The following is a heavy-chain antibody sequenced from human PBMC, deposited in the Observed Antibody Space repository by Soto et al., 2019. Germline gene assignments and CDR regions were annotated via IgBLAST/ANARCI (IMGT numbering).Heavy chain of an antibody. CDR2: MNPNSGNT. CDR1: GFAFTGYD. Sequence: QVQLVQSGAEVRKPGASVKVSCKASGFAFTGYDINWLRQATGQGLEWMGWMNPNSGNTGSAQKFQGRVTMTRNTSISTAYMELSRLRSEDTAIYYCARVGASPQDYWGQGTLVTVSS. CDR3: ARVGASPQDY. D-gene: IGHD3-10*01. J-gene: IGHJ4*02. V-gene: IGHV1-8*01.